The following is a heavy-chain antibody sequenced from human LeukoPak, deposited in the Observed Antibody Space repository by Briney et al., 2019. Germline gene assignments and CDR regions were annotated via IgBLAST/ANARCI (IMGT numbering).Heavy chain of an antibody. V-gene: IGHV4-39*01. CDR2: IYYSGST. J-gene: IGHJ3*02. CDR1: GGSISSTFDY. D-gene: IGHD2/OR15-2a*01. CDR3: ARQIIAVNAFDI. Sequence: SETLSLTCTVSGGSISSTFDYSGWIPQPPGKGLEWIGSIYYSGSTFYNPSLKSQVIISVDTSKNQFSLKLSSVTAADTAVYYCARQIIAVNAFDIWGQGTMVTVSS.